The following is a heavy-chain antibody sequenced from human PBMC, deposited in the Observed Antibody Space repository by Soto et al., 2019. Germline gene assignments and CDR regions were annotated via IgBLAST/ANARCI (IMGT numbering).Heavy chain of an antibody. V-gene: IGHV1-2*04. Sequence: AAVKVSCKASGYTFTGYYMHWVRQAPGQGLEWMGWINPNSGGTNYAQKFQGWVTMTRDTSISTAYMELSRLRSDDTAEYYCARGSQWWNDVPDYYGMDVWGQGTTVTVSS. CDR2: INPNSGGT. J-gene: IGHJ6*02. CDR3: ARGSQWWNDVPDYYGMDV. D-gene: IGHD1-1*01. CDR1: GYTFTGYY.